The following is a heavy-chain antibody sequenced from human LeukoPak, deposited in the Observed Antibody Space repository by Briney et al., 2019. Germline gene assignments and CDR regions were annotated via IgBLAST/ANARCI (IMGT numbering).Heavy chain of an antibody. J-gene: IGHJ4*02. CDR2: ISGSGGST. CDR1: GFTFSSYA. D-gene: IGHD3-22*01. CDR3: AKDRDYYDSSGYFDY. V-gene: IGHV3-23*01. Sequence: GGSLRLSCAASGFTFSSYAMSWVRQAPGKGLEWVSAISGSGGSTYYADSVKGRFTISRDNSKNTLYLQMNSLRAEDTAVYYCAKDRDYYDSSGYFDYWGQGTLVTVSS.